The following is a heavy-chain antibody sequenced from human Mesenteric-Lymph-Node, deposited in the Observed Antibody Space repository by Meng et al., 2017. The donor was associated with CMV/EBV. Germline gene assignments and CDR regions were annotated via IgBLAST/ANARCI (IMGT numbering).Heavy chain of an antibody. CDR3: AKDHMASTSSSSRATYGLDV. J-gene: IGHJ6*02. D-gene: IGHD6-6*01. V-gene: IGHV3-23*01. CDR1: GFMFSNYA. CDR2: ISGSGGNT. Sequence: GESLKISCAASGFMFSNYAMSWVRQAPGKGLEWVSAISGSGGNTYYADSVKGRFTISRDNSKNTLYLQMNSLRAEDTAVYYCAKDHMASTSSSSRATYGLDVWGQGTTVTVSS.